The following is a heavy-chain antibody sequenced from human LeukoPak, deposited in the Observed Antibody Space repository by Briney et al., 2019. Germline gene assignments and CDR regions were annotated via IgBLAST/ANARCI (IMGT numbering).Heavy chain of an antibody. CDR2: IYTSGST. J-gene: IGHJ4*02. D-gene: IGHD2-15*01. CDR1: AGSISSYY. V-gene: IGHV4-4*07. Sequence: SETLSLTCTVSAGSISSYYWSWIRQPAGKGLEWIGRIYTSGSTNYNPSLKSRVTMSVDTSKNQFSLKLSSVTAADTAVYYCARDRRKAARNYTPFDYWGQGTLVTVSS. CDR3: ARDRRKAARNYTPFDY.